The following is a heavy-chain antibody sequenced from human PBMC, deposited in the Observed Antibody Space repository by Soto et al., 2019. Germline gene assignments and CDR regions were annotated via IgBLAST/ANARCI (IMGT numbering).Heavy chain of an antibody. CDR1: GGSISSGDYY. Sequence: TSETLSLTCTVSGGSISSGDYYWSWIRQPPGKGLEWIGYIYYSGSTYYNPSLKSRVTISVDTSKNQFSLKLSSVTAADTAVYYSARGSPAADDNWGQGTLVTV. CDR3: ARGSPAADDN. D-gene: IGHD6-13*01. J-gene: IGHJ4*02. V-gene: IGHV4-30-4*01. CDR2: IYYSGST.